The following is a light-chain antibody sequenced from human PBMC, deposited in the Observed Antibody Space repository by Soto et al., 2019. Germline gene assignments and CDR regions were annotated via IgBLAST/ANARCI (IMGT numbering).Light chain of an antibody. J-gene: IGKJ4*01. CDR2: AAS. Sequence: DIQMTQSPSSLSASVGDRVTITCRASQSISSYLNWYQQKPGKAPKLLIYAASSLQSGVPSRFSGSGTGTDFTLTISSLQPEDCATYYCQQSYSTPLPVGRGTNVDIK. CDR1: QSISSY. V-gene: IGKV1-39*01. CDR3: QQSYSTPLP.